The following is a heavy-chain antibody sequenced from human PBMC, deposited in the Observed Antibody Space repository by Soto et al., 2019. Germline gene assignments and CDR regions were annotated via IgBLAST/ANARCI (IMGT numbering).Heavy chain of an antibody. V-gene: IGHV3-23*01. CDR3: AKAYNWNKGGPDY. CDR2: ISGSGGST. CDR1: VFTFSSYA. J-gene: IGHJ4*02. D-gene: IGHD1-20*01. Sequence: GGSXRLSCSASVFTFSSYAMSWVRHAPGKGLEWVSAISGSGGSTYYADSVKGRFTISRDNSKNTLYLQMNSLRAEDTAVYYCAKAYNWNKGGPDYWGQGTLVTVSS.